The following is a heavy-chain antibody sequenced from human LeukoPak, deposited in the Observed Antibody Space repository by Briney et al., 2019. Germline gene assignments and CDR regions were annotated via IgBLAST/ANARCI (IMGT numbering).Heavy chain of an antibody. CDR3: ARGEFYYDL. D-gene: IGHD3-16*01. CDR2: ISTFNGYT. CDR1: GYIFTSNS. J-gene: IGHJ4*02. V-gene: IGHV1-18*04. Sequence: GASVKVSCKPSGYIFTSNSISWVGQAPGQGLEWMGWISTFNGYTNYAKNLQGRVTMTRDTSTRTVYMEMRNMRSDDTAVYYCARGEFYYDLWGEGTLVTVS.